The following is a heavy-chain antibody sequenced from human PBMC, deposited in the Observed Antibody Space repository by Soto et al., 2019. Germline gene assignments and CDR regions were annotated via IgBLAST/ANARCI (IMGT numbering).Heavy chain of an antibody. CDR1: GYTFTGYY. CDR2: INPNSGGT. Sequence: ASVKVSCKASGYTFTGYYMHWVRQAPGQGLEWMGWINPNSGGTNYAQKFQGWVTMTRDTSISTAYMELSRPRSDDTAVYYCARDTYYYYGMDVWGQGTTVTVSS. V-gene: IGHV1-2*04. J-gene: IGHJ6*02. CDR3: ARDTYYYYGMDV.